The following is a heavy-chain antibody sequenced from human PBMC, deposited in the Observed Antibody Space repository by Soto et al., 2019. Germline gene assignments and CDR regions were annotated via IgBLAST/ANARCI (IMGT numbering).Heavy chain of an antibody. V-gene: IGHV3-53*04. CDR1: GFTVSSNY. CDR3: ARDLGDCGGDCYGYYYYGMDV. CDR2: IYSGGST. Sequence: PGGSLRLCCAASGFTVSSNYMSWVRQAPGKGLEWVSVIYSGGSTYYADSVKGRFTISRHNSKNTLYLQMNSLRAEDTAVYYCARDLGDCGGDCYGYYYYGMDVWAQGTTVTVSS. D-gene: IGHD2-21*02. J-gene: IGHJ6*02.